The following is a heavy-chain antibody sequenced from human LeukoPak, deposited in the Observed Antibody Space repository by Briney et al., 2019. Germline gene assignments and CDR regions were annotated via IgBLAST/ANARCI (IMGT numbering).Heavy chain of an antibody. CDR1: GDSISSINYY. D-gene: IGHD3-10*01. J-gene: IGHJ4*02. Sequence: SQTLSLTCTVSGDSISSINYYWSWIRQPAGKGLEWIGRIYTSGSTNYNPSLKSRVTISVDTSKNQFSLKLSSVTAADTAVYYCARTDGSGSPDYFDYWGQGTLVTVSS. CDR2: IYTSGST. V-gene: IGHV4-61*02. CDR3: ARTDGSGSPDYFDY.